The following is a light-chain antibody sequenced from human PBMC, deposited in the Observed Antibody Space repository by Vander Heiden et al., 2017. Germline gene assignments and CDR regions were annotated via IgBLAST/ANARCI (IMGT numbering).Light chain of an antibody. CDR3: QQYNKWPPFT. Sequence: EIVMTQSPATLSVSPGERATLSCRASHTIRTNLAWYQQKRGQAPRLLIHGASNMASGIPARFSGSGSGTEFTLTISSLQSEDSAVYYCQQYNKWPPFTFGPGTKVEIK. CDR2: GAS. J-gene: IGKJ3*01. V-gene: IGKV3-15*01. CDR1: HTIRTN.